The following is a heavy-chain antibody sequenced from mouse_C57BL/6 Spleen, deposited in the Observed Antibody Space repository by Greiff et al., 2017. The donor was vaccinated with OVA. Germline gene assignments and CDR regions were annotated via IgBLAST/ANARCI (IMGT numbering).Heavy chain of an antibody. J-gene: IGHJ4*01. Sequence: EVKLVESEGGLVQPGSSMKLSCTASGFTFSDYYMAWVRQVPEKGLEWVANINYDGSSTYYLDSLKSRFIISRDNAKNILYLQMSSLKSEDTATSYCAIALYSSIYYAMAYWGQGTSVTVSS. V-gene: IGHV5-16*01. CDR3: AIALYSSIYYAMAY. D-gene: IGHD2-5*01. CDR2: INYDGSST. CDR1: GFTFSDYY.